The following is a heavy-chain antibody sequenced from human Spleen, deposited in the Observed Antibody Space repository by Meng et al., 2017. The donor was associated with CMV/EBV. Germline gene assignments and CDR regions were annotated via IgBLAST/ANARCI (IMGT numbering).Heavy chain of an antibody. Sequence: CVCYGLSVTDYTIKWLLQAPGKGLEWDQLLSRGSHCMSYADAGKSRYTISKDNSKASFYLQMGRLTAEDTAVYCCSATGYGTRYFDLWGRGTLVTVSS. D-gene: IGHD4-17*01. CDR2: LSRGSHCM. CDR3: SATGYGTRYFDL. CDR1: GLSVTDYT. V-gene: IGHV3-21*03. J-gene: IGHJ2*01.